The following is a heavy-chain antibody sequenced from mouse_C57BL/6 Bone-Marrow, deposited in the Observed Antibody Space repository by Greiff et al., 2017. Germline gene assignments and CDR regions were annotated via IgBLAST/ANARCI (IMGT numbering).Heavy chain of an antibody. CDR2: IYPGDGDT. J-gene: IGHJ2*01. V-gene: IGHV1-82*01. D-gene: IGHD2-4*01. CDR3: AREWDYDGLDY. CDR1: GYAFSSSW. Sequence: QVQLQQSGPELVKPGASVKISCKASGYAFSSSWMNWVKLRPGKGLEWIGRIYPGDGDTNYNGKFKGKATLTADKSSSTAYMQLSSLTSEDSAVYFCAREWDYDGLDYWGQGTTLTVSS.